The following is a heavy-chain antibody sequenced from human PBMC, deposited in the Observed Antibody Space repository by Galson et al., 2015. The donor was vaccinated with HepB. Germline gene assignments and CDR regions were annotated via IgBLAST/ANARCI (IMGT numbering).Heavy chain of an antibody. CDR3: ARDSSSWTYDAFDI. Sequence: SVKVSCKASGYTFTGYYMHWVRQAPGQGLEWMGWINPNSGGTNYAQKFQGWVTMTRDTSISTAYMELSRLRSDDTAVYYCARDSSSWTYDAFDIWGQGTMVTVSS. D-gene: IGHD6-13*01. J-gene: IGHJ3*02. CDR2: INPNSGGT. V-gene: IGHV1-2*04. CDR1: GYTFTGYY.